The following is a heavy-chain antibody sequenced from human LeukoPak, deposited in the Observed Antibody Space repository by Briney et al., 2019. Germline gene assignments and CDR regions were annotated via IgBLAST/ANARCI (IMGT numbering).Heavy chain of an antibody. CDR1: GFTFSSYW. CDR3: ARAEATYYDFWSGYLYYYYYMDV. V-gene: IGHV3-74*01. D-gene: IGHD3-3*01. J-gene: IGHJ6*03. Sequence: PGGSLRLSCAASGFTFSSYWMHWVRQAPGKGLVWVSRINSDGSRTSYADSVKGRFTISRDNAKNTLYLQMNSLRAEDTAVYYCARAEATYYDFWSGYLYYYYYMDVWGKGTTVTVSS. CDR2: INSDGSRT.